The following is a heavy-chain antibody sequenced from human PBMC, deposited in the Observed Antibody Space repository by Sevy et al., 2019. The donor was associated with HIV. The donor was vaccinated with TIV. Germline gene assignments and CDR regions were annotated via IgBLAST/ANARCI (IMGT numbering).Heavy chain of an antibody. CDR1: GFTFSNAW. D-gene: IGHD6-19*01. CDR3: TTDGWGGSGGPFDY. V-gene: IGHV3-15*01. Sequence: GGSLRLSCAASGFTFSNAWMSWVRQAPGKGLEWVGRIKSKTDGGTTDYAAPVKGRFTISRDDSKNTLYLQMNSLKTEDRAVYYCTTDGWGGSGGPFDYWGQGTLVTVSS. J-gene: IGHJ4*02. CDR2: IKSKTDGGTT.